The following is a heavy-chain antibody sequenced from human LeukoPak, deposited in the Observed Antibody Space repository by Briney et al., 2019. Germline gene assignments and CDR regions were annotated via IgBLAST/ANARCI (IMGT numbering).Heavy chain of an antibody. CDR1: GYSISSGNY. Sequence: SETLSLTCSVSGYSISSGNYWGLIRQPPGKGLEWIGSIYHSGSTYYNPSLKSRVTMSVDTSKNQFSLKLRSVTAADTALYYCTRGNSDNFPPYIDYWGQGTLVTVSS. V-gene: IGHV4-38-2*02. J-gene: IGHJ4*02. D-gene: IGHD4-23*01. CDR2: IYHSGST. CDR3: TRGNSDNFPPYIDY.